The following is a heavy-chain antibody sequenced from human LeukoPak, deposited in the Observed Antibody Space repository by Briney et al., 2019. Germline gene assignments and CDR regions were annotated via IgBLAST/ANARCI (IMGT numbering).Heavy chain of an antibody. CDR3: ATRNDI. CDR1: GGSISSYN. J-gene: IGHJ3*02. V-gene: IGHV4-59*08. CDR2: IYYREST. Sequence: NPSETLSLTCTVPGGSISSYNWSWIRQPPGKGLERIEYIYYRESTNNTHSPKSRIIISIHSTKNQSALKLSTVPATAAAVYNSATRNDIRSEGTMVTVSS.